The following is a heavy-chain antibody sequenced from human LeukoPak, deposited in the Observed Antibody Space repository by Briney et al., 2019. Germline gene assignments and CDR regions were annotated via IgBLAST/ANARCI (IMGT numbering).Heavy chain of an antibody. J-gene: IGHJ6*03. V-gene: IGHV1-46*01. CDR1: GYTFTSYY. CDR2: INPSGGST. Sequence: ASVKVSCKASGYTFTSYYMHWVRQAPGQGLEWMGLINPSGGSTSYAQKFQGRVTMTRDMSTSTVYMELSSLRSEDTAVYYCARDPSLAYCGGDCYSGPHYYYYYYMDVWGKGTTVTVSS. D-gene: IGHD2-21*02. CDR3: ARDPSLAYCGGDCYSGPHYYYYYYMDV.